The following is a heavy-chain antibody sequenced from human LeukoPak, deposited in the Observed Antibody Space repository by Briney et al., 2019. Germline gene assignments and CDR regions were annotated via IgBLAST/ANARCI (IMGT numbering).Heavy chain of an antibody. V-gene: IGHV3-23*01. J-gene: IGHJ4*02. CDR3: ARTGLTYLTTVTTWFAY. D-gene: IGHD4-17*01. CDR1: GFTFSSYG. Sequence: GGSLRLSCAASGFTFSSYGMSWVRQAPGKGLEWVSAISGSGGSTYYADSVKGRFTISRDDSKNTLYLQMNSLRAEDTAVYYCARTGLTYLTTVTTWFAYWGQGTLVTVSS. CDR2: ISGSGGST.